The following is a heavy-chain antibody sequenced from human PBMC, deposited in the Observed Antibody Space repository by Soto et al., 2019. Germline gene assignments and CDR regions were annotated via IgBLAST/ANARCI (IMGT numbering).Heavy chain of an antibody. CDR1: GCSISSGGYY. CDR2: IYYSGST. Sequence: SETLSLTCTVSGCSISSGGYYWSWIRQHPGKGLEWIGYIYYSGSTYYNPSLKSRVTISVDTSKNQFSLKLSSVTAADTAVYYCARAFREYDYIWGSYRPYYFDYWGQGTLVTVSS. J-gene: IGHJ4*02. CDR3: ARAFREYDYIWGSYRPYYFDY. D-gene: IGHD3-16*02. V-gene: IGHV4-31*03.